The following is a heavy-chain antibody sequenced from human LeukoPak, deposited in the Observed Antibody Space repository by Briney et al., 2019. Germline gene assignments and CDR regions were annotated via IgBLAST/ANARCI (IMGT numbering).Heavy chain of an antibody. D-gene: IGHD3-16*01. V-gene: IGHV1-69*05. CDR3: ARGDLGYYYYYYMDV. Sequence: ASVKVSCKASGGTFSSYAISWVRQAPGQGLEWMGGIIPIFGTANYAQKFQGRVTITTDESTSTAYMELSSLRSEDTAVYYCARGDLGYYYYYYMDVWGKGTTVTVSS. CDR1: GGTFSSYA. J-gene: IGHJ6*03. CDR2: IIPIFGTA.